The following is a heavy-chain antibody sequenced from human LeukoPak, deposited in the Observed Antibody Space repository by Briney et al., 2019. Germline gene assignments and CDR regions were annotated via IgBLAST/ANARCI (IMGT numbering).Heavy chain of an antibody. Sequence: GRSLRLSCAASGFIFSSYAMHWVRQAPGKGLEWVAVISYDGSNTYYADSAKGRFTISRDNSKNTLYLQMNSLRAEDTAVYYCARDTAAFDIWGQGTMVTVSS. V-gene: IGHV3-30*04. CDR3: ARDTAAFDI. CDR1: GFIFSSYA. J-gene: IGHJ3*02. CDR2: ISYDGSNT.